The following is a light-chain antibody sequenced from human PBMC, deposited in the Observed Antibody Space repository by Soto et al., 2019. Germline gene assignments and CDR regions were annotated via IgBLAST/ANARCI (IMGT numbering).Light chain of an antibody. CDR2: YNSDSDK. V-gene: IGLV5-37*01. Sequence: QSVLTQPPSSSASPGESASLTCTLPSDIDVGSYNIYWYQQKPGSPPRYLLYYNSDSDKGQGSGVPSRFSGSKDASANTGILLISGLQSEDEADYYCMIWPSNEGVVGGGTKVTVL. CDR3: MIWPSNEGV. J-gene: IGLJ3*02. CDR1: SDIDVGSYN.